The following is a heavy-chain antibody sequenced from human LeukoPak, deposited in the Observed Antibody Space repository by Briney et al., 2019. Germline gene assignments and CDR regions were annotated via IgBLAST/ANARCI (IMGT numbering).Heavy chain of an antibody. V-gene: IGHV3-23*01. CDR2: ISGSGGST. J-gene: IGHJ4*02. D-gene: IGHD3-10*01. Sequence: GGSLRLSCAASGFTFSSYAMSWVRQAPGKGLEWVSAISGSGGSTYYADSVKGRFTISRDNSKNTLYLQMNSLRAEDTAVYYCAKDGIYGSGSYYKTLDYWGQGTLVTVSS. CDR1: GFTFSSYA. CDR3: AKDGIYGSGSYYKTLDY.